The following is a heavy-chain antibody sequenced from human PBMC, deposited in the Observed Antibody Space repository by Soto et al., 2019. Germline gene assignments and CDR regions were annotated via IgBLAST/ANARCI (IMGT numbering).Heavy chain of an antibody. CDR3: AKDSWAPRTSYCSGGSCYSGCDY. Sequence: GGSLRLSCAASGFTFSSYGMHWVRQAPGKGLEWVAVISYDGSNKYYADSVKGRFTISRDNSKNTLYLQMNSLRAEDTAVYYCAKDSWAPRTSYCSGGSCYSGCDYWGQGTLVTVSS. V-gene: IGHV3-30*18. J-gene: IGHJ4*02. D-gene: IGHD2-15*01. CDR2: ISYDGSNK. CDR1: GFTFSSYG.